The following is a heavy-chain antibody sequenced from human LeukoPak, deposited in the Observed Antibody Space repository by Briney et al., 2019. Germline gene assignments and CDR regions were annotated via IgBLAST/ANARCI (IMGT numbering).Heavy chain of an antibody. CDR1: GGSISSYY. CDR3: ARAYDFWSGNWFDP. D-gene: IGHD3-3*01. V-gene: IGHV4-4*07. Sequence: SETLSLTCTVSGGSISSYYWSWIRQPAGKGLEWIGRIYTSGSTNYNPSLKSRVTISVDTSKNQFSLKLSSVTAADTAVYYCARAYDFWSGNWFDPWGQGTLVTVSS. CDR2: IYTSGST. J-gene: IGHJ5*02.